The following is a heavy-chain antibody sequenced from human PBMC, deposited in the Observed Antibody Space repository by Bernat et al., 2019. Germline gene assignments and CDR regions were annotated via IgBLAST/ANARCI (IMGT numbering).Heavy chain of an antibody. D-gene: IGHD5/OR15-5a*01. CDR3: ASCPPGVYDSYYFDY. CDR1: GFTFSSYE. Sequence: EVQLVESGGGLVQPGGSLRLSCAASGFTFSSYEMNWVRQAPGKGLEWVSYISSSGSTIYYADSVKGRFTISRDNAKNSLYLQMNSLRAEDTAVYYCASCPPGVYDSYYFDYWGQGTLVTVSS. CDR2: ISSSGSTI. J-gene: IGHJ4*02. V-gene: IGHV3-48*03.